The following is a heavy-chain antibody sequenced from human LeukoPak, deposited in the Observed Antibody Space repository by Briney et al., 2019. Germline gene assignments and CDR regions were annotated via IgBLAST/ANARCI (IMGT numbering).Heavy chain of an antibody. J-gene: IGHJ4*02. Sequence: SGGSLRFSCAASGFTFSNYIMNWVRQAPWKGLDWVAVIIDNGGSQCYADSVKGRFTISRDNSKNTLYLQMNSLRGEDTAMYYCAKGGGGWRQLSFDYWGQGTLVTVSS. V-gene: IGHV3-30*04. CDR2: IIDNGGSQ. CDR3: AKGGGGWRQLSFDY. D-gene: IGHD5-24*01. CDR1: GFTFSNYI.